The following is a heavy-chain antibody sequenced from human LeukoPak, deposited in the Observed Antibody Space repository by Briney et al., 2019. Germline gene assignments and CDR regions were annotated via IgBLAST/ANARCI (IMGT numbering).Heavy chain of an antibody. CDR1: GFTFSSYW. Sequence: PGGSLRLSCAASGFTFSSYWMHWVRQAPGKGLVWLSHINSYGSSTSYADSVRGRFTISRDNAKNTPYLQMSSLRAEDTAVYYCARGLPIGYYYMDVWGKGTTVIISS. V-gene: IGHV3-74*01. D-gene: IGHD2-21*01. CDR2: INSYGSST. J-gene: IGHJ6*03. CDR3: ARGLPIGYYYMDV.